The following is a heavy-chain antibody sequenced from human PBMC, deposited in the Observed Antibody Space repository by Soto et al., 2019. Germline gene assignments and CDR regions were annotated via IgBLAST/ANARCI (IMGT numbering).Heavy chain of an antibody. D-gene: IGHD3-9*01. J-gene: IGHJ4*02. Sequence: GGSLRLSCAASGFTFSSYGMHWVRQAPGKGLEWVAVISYDGSNKYYADSVKGRFTISRDNSKNTLYLQMNSLRAEDTAVYYCARAALRYFDWLLFNFDYWGQGTLVTVSS. CDR3: ARAALRYFDWLLFNFDY. CDR1: GFTFSSYG. V-gene: IGHV3-30*03. CDR2: ISYDGSNK.